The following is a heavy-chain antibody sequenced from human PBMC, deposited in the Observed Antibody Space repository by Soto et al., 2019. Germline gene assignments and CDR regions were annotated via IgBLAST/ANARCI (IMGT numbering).Heavy chain of an antibody. CDR1: GGNFRWYY. J-gene: IGHJ5*02. CDR3: ARARAAAVPAYNWFDP. V-gene: IGHV4-34*01. D-gene: IGHD6-13*01. CDR2: INHSGST. Sequence: SETKFLPRGVFGGNFRWYYGSWISQHPGKGLEWIGEINHSGSTNYNPSLKSRVTISVDTSKNQFSLKLSSVTAADTAVYYCARARAAAVPAYNWFDPWGQGTLVTVSS.